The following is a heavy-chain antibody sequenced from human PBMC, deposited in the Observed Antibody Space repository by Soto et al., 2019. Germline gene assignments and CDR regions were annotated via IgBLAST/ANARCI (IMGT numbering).Heavy chain of an antibody. CDR1: GFTFSSYG. V-gene: IGHV3-30*18. CDR2: ISYDGSNK. J-gene: IGHJ4*02. Sequence: GGSLRLSCAASGFTFSSYGMHWVRQAPGKGLEWVAVISYDGSNKYYADSVKGRFTISRDNSKNTLYLQMNSLRAEDTAVYYCAKAMQQWPANFDYWGQGTLVTVSS. D-gene: IGHD6-19*01. CDR3: AKAMQQWPANFDY.